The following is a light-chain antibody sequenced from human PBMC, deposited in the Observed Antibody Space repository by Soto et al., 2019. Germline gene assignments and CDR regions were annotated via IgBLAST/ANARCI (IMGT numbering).Light chain of an antibody. Sequence: LVLTQSPATMSVSPGERATLSCRASQSVSSNLAWYQQKPGQAPRLLIYDASNRATGIPARFSGSASGTDFTLTISSLQPYDFATYYCQQYNSYPITFGQGTRLE. CDR1: QSVSSN. CDR3: QQYNSYPIT. CDR2: DAS. V-gene: IGKV3D-15*01. J-gene: IGKJ5*01.